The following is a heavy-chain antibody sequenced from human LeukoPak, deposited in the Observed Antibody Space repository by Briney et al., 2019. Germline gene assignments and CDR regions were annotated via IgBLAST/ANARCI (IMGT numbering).Heavy chain of an antibody. D-gene: IGHD3-22*01. CDR1: GFTFDDYA. J-gene: IGHJ4*02. Sequence: GGSLRLSCAASGFTFDDYATHWVRQAPGKGLEWVSGISWNSGSIGYADSVKGRFTISRDNAKNSLYLQMNSLRAEDTALYYCAKDKVRYYDSSGHFDYWGQGTLVTVSS. V-gene: IGHV3-9*01. CDR2: ISWNSGSI. CDR3: AKDKVRYYDSSGHFDY.